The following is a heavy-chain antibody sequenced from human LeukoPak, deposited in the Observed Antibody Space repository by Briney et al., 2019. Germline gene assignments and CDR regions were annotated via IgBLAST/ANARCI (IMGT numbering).Heavy chain of an antibody. CDR1: GFTFSSYA. CDR3: ARTNRSDWHYFDR. D-gene: IGHD6-19*01. Sequence: GRSLRLSCAASGFTFSSYAMHWVRQAPGKGLEWVALISSDGSNTYYADSVKGRFTISRDKSKNTLYVEMNSLRAEDTAVYYCARTNRSDWHYFDRWGQGTLVTVSS. J-gene: IGHJ4*02. V-gene: IGHV3-30-3*01. CDR2: ISSDGSNT.